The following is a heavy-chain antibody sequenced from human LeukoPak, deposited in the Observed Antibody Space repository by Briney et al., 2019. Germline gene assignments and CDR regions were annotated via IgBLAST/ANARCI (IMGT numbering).Heavy chain of an antibody. D-gene: IGHD5-24*01. CDR2: VRYDGSNR. J-gene: IGHJ3*02. CDR3: GKEEIDAFDI. Sequence: GGSLRLSCAASGFTFSNYVMHWVRQAPGKHLEWVAFVRYDGSNRYYADSVKGRFTISRDDSKNTLYLQMNSLRTEDTAVYYCGKEEIDAFDIWGQGTMVTVSS. V-gene: IGHV3-30*02. CDR1: GFTFSNYV.